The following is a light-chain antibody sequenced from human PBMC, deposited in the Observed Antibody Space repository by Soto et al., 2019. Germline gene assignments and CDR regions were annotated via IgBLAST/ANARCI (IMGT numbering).Light chain of an antibody. Sequence: QSVLTQPASVSGSPGQSITISCTGTSSDVGGYNYVSWYQQHPGKAPKLMIYDVSNRPSGVSNRFYGSKSGNTASLTISGLKAEDDADYFCSSYTSSSTIVVFGGGTKQTVL. CDR2: DVS. CDR1: SSDVGGYNY. J-gene: IGLJ2*01. CDR3: SSYTSSSTIVV. V-gene: IGLV2-14*01.